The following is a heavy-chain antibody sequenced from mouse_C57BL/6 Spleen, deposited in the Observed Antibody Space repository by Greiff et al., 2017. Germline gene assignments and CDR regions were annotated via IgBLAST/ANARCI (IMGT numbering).Heavy chain of an antibody. J-gene: IGHJ3*01. V-gene: IGHV6-3*01. CDR3: TEKAWFAY. CDR2: IRLKSDNYAT. Sequence: EVQVVESGGGLVQPGGSMTLSCVASGFTFSNYWMNWVRQSPEQGLEWVAKIRLKSDNYATHYAESVKGRFTISRDDSKSSVYLQMNNLRAEDTGIYYCTEKAWFAYWGQGTLVTVSA. CDR1: GFTFSNYW.